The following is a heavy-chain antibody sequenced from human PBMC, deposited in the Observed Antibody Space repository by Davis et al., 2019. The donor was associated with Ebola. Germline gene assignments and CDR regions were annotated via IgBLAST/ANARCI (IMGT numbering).Heavy chain of an antibody. V-gene: IGHV5-51*01. CDR1: GYSFTSYW. Sequence: PGGSLRLSCKGSGYSFTSYWIGWVRQMPGKGLEWMGIIYPGDSDTRYSPSFQGQVTISADKSISTAYLQWSSLKASDTAMYYCARRDYYVAKAFDIWGQGTMVTVSS. D-gene: IGHD3-10*02. J-gene: IGHJ3*02. CDR2: IYPGDSDT. CDR3: ARRDYYVAKAFDI.